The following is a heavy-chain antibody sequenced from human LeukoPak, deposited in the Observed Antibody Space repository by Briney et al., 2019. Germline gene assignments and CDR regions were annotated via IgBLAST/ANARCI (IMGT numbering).Heavy chain of an antibody. CDR1: GFTFTSSG. CDR2: FYSGGHT. D-gene: IGHD2-2*02. Sequence: GGSLRLSCAASGFTFTSSGMSWVRQAPGKGLEWVSVFYSGGHTYYADSVRGRFTVSRDNSKNTLYLQMNSLRAEDTAVYYCARDQLGGYCTSTNCYTSFYYWGRGTLVTVSS. V-gene: IGHV3-53*01. J-gene: IGHJ4*02. CDR3: ARDQLGGYCTSTNCYTSFYY.